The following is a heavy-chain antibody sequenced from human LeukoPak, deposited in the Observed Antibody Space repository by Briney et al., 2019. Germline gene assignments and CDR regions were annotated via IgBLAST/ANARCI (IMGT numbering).Heavy chain of an antibody. V-gene: IGHV3-30*18. Sequence: GGYLRLSCAASGFTFSSYGMHWVRQAPGKGLEWVAVISYDGGNKYYADSVKGRFTISRDNSKNTLYLQMNSLRAEDTAVYYCAKEIAVVAAPYYYYYYGMDVWGQGTTVTVSS. CDR2: ISYDGGNK. CDR3: AKEIAVVAAPYYYYYYGMDV. CDR1: GFTFSSYG. J-gene: IGHJ6*02. D-gene: IGHD2-15*01.